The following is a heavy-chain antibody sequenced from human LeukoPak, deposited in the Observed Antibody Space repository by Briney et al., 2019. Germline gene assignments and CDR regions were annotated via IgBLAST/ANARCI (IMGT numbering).Heavy chain of an antibody. V-gene: IGHV3-66*01. CDR1: GFTVSSNY. D-gene: IGHD4/OR15-4a*01. CDR2: IYSGGRT. Sequence: GGSLRLSCAASGFTVSSNYMSWVRQAPGKGLEWVSVIYSGGRTYDADSVKGRFTISRDNSKNTLYLQMNSLRAEDTAVYYCARGALYGGSCFDSWGQGTLVTVSS. CDR3: ARGALYGGSCFDS. J-gene: IGHJ4*02.